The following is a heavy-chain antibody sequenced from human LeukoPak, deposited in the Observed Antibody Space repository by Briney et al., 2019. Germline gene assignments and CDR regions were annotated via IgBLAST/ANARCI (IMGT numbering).Heavy chain of an antibody. CDR3: AKGLWGGVTDHFDY. D-gene: IGHD3-16*01. V-gene: IGHV3-9*01. CDR1: GFTFDDYG. Sequence: SGGSLRLSCAASGFTFDDYGMSWVRQAPGKGLEWVSGISWNSGSIGYADSVKGRFTISRDNAKNSLYLQMNSLRAEDTALYYCAKGLWGGVTDHFDYWGQGTLVTVSS. CDR2: ISWNSGSI. J-gene: IGHJ4*02.